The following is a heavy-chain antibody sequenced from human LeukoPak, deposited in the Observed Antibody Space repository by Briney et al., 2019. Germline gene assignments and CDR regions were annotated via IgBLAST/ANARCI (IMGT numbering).Heavy chain of an antibody. CDR3: ARISGLEYDTGAFDI. Sequence: PSETLSLTCTVSGGSISSYYWSWIRQPAGKGLKWIGRIYTSGSTNYNPSLKSRVTMSVDTSKNQFSLKLSSVTAADTAVYYCARISGLEYDTGAFDIWGQGTMVTVSS. CDR1: GGSISSYY. V-gene: IGHV4-4*07. CDR2: IYTSGST. J-gene: IGHJ3*02. D-gene: IGHD2-15*01.